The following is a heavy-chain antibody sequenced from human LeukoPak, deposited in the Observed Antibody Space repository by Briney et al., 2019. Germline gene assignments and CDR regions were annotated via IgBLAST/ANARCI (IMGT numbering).Heavy chain of an antibody. D-gene: IGHD3-22*01. CDR2: IYYSGST. J-gene: IGHJ4*02. CDR3: ARVGLEYYDSSGYYYFDY. V-gene: IGHV4-31*03. Sequence: SQTLSLTCTVSGGSISSGGYYWSWIRQHPGKGLEWIGYIYYSGSTYYNPSLKSRVTISVDTSKNQFSLKLSSVTAADTAVYYCARVGLEYYDSSGYYYFDYWGQGTLVTVSP. CDR1: GGSISSGGYY.